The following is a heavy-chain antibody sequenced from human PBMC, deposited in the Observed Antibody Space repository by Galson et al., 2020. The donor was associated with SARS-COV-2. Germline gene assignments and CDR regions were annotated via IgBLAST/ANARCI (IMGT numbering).Heavy chain of an antibody. J-gene: IGHJ4*02. CDR1: GFNFENHA. Sequence: GESLKISCAASGFNFENHAMHWVRQAPGKGLEWAAQKFYDGHNKYYLDSVKGRFTISRDTSENTVSLQMDNLRAEDTAVYFCARDGQLSSGWAFDYWGQGTLVTVSS. V-gene: IGHV3-33*01. CDR3: ARDGQLSSGWAFDY. D-gene: IGHD6-19*01. CDR2: KFYDGHNK.